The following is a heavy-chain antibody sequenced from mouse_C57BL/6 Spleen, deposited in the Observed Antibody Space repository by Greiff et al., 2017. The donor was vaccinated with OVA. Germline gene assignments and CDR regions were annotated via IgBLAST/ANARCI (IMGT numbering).Heavy chain of an antibody. J-gene: IGHJ2*01. CDR3: ARKGWLLYFDY. CDR1: GYTFTDYY. D-gene: IGHD2-3*01. CDR2: INPNNGGT. V-gene: IGHV1-26*01. Sequence: VQLQQSGPELVKPGASVKISCKASGYTFTDYYMNWVKQSHGKSLEWIGDINPNNGGTSYNQKFKGKATLTVDKSSSTAYMELRSLTSEDSAVYYCARKGWLLYFDYWGQGTTLTVSS.